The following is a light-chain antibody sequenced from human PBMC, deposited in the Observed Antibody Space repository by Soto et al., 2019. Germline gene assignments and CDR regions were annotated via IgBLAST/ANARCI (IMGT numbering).Light chain of an antibody. CDR2: EGN. V-gene: IGLV2-23*01. Sequence: QSVLTQPASVSGSPGQSITISCTASSSPIGSSNLVSWYQHHSGKAPKLIIYEGNKRPSGVSNRFSGSKSGKTASLTISGLQAEDEGTYYCCSYAGSSPLYVFGTGTKVTVL. J-gene: IGLJ1*01. CDR1: SSPIGSSNL. CDR3: CSYAGSSPLYV.